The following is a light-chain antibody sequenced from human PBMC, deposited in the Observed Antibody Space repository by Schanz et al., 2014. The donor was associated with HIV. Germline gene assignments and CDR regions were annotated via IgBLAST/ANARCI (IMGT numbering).Light chain of an antibody. CDR3: SSYAGDSKLI. Sequence: QSALTQPASVSGSPGQSITISCTGTSSDVGGYNYVSWYQQHPGKAPKLMIYEVSKRPSGVPDRFSGSKSGNTASLTVSGLQAEDEADYYCSSYAGDSKLIFGGGTKLTVL. V-gene: IGLV2-8*01. CDR2: EVS. J-gene: IGLJ2*01. CDR1: SSDVGGYNY.